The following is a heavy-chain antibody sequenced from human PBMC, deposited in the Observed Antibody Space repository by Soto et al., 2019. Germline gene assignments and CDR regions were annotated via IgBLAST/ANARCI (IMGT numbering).Heavy chain of an antibody. Sequence: SEALSLTCAVSGGSISSGGYFWSWIPQPPGKGLEWIGYIYYSESTNYNPSLKSRVMISVDTSNHQFSLTLSSLTAADTSVYYCARAYYDTSSYSRNPWGQGTLVTVS. J-gene: IGHJ5*02. CDR2: IYYSEST. CDR1: GGSISSGGYF. V-gene: IGHV4-61*08. D-gene: IGHD3-22*01. CDR3: ARAYYDTSSYSRNP.